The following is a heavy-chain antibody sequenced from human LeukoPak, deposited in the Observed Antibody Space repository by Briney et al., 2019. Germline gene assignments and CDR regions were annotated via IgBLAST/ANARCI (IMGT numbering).Heavy chain of an antibody. J-gene: IGHJ4*02. CDR2: IYYSGST. Sequence: SQTLSLTCTVSGGSISSSSYYWGWIRQPPGKGLEWIGSIYYSGSTYYNPSLKSRVTISVDTSKNQFSLKLTSVTAADTAVYYCARKTGLWFGELSYYFDYWGQGTLVTVSS. V-gene: IGHV4-39*07. D-gene: IGHD3-10*01. CDR1: GGSISSSSYY. CDR3: ARKTGLWFGELSYYFDY.